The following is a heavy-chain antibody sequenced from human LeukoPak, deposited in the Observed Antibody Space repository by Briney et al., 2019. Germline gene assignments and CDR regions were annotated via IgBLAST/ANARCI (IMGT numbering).Heavy chain of an antibody. Sequence: SETLSLTCTVSGGSISIYYWSWIPQPPGKGLEWSGYIYYSGSTNYNPSLKSRVTISVDTSKNQFSLKLSSVTAADTAVYYCARSGAVAGDFDYWGQGTLVTVSS. CDR3: ARSGAVAGDFDY. D-gene: IGHD6-19*01. CDR1: GGSISIYY. J-gene: IGHJ4*02. V-gene: IGHV4-59*12. CDR2: IYYSGST.